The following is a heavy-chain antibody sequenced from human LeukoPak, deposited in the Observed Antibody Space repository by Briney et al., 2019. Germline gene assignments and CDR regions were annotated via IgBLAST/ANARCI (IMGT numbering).Heavy chain of an antibody. CDR2: ISSSSSTI. Sequence: PGGSLRLSCAASGFTFSSYSMNWVRQAPGKGLEWVSYISSSSSTIYYADSVKGRFTISRDNAKNSLYLQMNSLRAADTATYFCVKDAPLPFDFWGQGALVIVSS. CDR1: GFTFSSYS. CDR3: VKDAPLPFDF. V-gene: IGHV3-48*01. D-gene: IGHD2-15*01. J-gene: IGHJ4*02.